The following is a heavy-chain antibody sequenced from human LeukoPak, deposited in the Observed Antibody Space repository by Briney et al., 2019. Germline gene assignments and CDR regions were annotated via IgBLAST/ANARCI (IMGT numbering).Heavy chain of an antibody. J-gene: IGHJ4*02. Sequence: SETLSLTCAVYGGSFSGYYWSWIRQPPGKGLEWIGEINHSGSTNYNPSLKSRVTISVDTSKNQFSLKLSSVTAADTAVYYCAREWLAYSYNDYWGQGTLVTVSS. CDR3: AREWLAYSYNDY. D-gene: IGHD5-18*01. CDR2: INHSGST. V-gene: IGHV4-34*01. CDR1: GGSFSGYY.